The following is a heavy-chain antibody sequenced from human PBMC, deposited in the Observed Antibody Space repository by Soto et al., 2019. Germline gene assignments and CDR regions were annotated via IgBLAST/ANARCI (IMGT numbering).Heavy chain of an antibody. CDR3: ARSRITIFGVVIERFDY. V-gene: IGHV4-31*03. CDR2: IYYSGST. Sequence: SETLSLTCTVSGGSISSGGYYWSWIRQHPGKGLEWIGYIYYSGSTYYNPSLKSRVTISVDTSKNQFSLKLSSVTAADTAVYYCARSRITIFGVVIERFDYWGQGTLVTVSS. CDR1: GGSISSGGYY. J-gene: IGHJ4*02. D-gene: IGHD3-3*01.